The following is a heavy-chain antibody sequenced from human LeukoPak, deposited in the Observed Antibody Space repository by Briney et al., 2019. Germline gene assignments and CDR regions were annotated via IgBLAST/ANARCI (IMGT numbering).Heavy chain of an antibody. Sequence: SQTLSLTCTVSGGSISSGSYYWSWIRQPAGKGLEWIGRIYTSGSTNYNPSLKSRVTISVDTSKNQFSLKLSSVTAADTAVYYCARAGYDGSGYYQYNWFDPWGQGTLVTVSS. D-gene: IGHD3-22*01. CDR2: IYTSGST. CDR3: ARAGYDGSGYYQYNWFDP. CDR1: GGSISSGSYY. J-gene: IGHJ5*02. V-gene: IGHV4-61*02.